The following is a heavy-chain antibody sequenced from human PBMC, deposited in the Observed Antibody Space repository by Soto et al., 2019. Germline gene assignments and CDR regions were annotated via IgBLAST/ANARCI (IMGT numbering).Heavy chain of an antibody. CDR1: GGTFSSYA. D-gene: IGHD2-15*01. V-gene: IGHV1-69*13. CDR2: IIPIFGTA. CDR3: AIDRCSGGSCYSRAAWWFDP. Sequence: SVKVSCKASGGTFSSYAISWVRQAPGQGLEWMGGIIPIFGTANYAQKFQGRVTITADESTSTAYMELSGLRSEDTAVYYCAIDRCSGGSCYSRAAWWFDPWGQGTLVTVSS. J-gene: IGHJ5*02.